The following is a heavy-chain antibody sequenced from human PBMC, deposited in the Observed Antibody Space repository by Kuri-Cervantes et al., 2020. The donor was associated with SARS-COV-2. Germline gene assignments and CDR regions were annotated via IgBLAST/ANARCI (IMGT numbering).Heavy chain of an antibody. CDR1: GGSFSGYS. Sequence: LSLTCAVYGGSFSGYSWSWIRQAPGKGLEWVSAISVSGGSTYYADSVKGRFTISRDNSNNTLYLQMNSLRSEDASVYYCARDEGRDWGQGTLVTVSS. V-gene: IGHV3-23*01. CDR3: ARDEGRD. J-gene: IGHJ4*02. D-gene: IGHD2-15*01. CDR2: ISVSGGST.